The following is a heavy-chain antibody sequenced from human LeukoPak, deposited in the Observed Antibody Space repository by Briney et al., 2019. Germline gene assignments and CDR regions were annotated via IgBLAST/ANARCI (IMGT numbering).Heavy chain of an antibody. J-gene: IGHJ4*02. CDR3: AKERDGYNKDFDC. CDR2: ISWNRGTI. D-gene: IGHD5-24*01. Sequence: SLRLSCAASGFSFDDYAMHWVRQGPGKGLDWVAGISWNRGTIDYADSVKGRFTISRDNAKNSLYLQMSSLRAEDTALYYCAKERDGYNKDFDCWGPGTLVTVSS. CDR1: GFSFDDYA. V-gene: IGHV3-9*01.